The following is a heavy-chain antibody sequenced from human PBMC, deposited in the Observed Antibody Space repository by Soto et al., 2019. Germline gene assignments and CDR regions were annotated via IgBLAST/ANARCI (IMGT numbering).Heavy chain of an antibody. CDR2: ISAYNGNT. Sequence: GASVNVSCKASGYTFTSYGISWVRQAPGQGLEWMGWISAYNGNTNYAQKLQGRVTMTTDTSTSTAYMELRSLRSDDTAVYYCAREVDTAMVNWFDPWGQGTLVTVSS. CDR3: AREVDTAMVNWFDP. CDR1: GYTFTSYG. J-gene: IGHJ5*02. D-gene: IGHD5-18*01. V-gene: IGHV1-18*01.